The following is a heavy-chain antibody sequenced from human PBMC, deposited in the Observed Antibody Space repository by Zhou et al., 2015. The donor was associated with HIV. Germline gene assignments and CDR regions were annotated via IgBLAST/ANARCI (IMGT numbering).Heavy chain of an antibody. CDR2: ISYDGSLR. J-gene: IGHJ5*02. D-gene: IGHD6-6*01. V-gene: IGHV3-30*03. Sequence: QVQLVESGGGVVQPGRSLRLSCAASGFTFDRYGIHWVRQAPGKGLEWVAHISYDGSLRWHADSVKGRFIISRDNAKSTVYLQLNSLTAEDTAIYFCARDYRDENVAARQPPWFDPGPGNPGHRLL. CDR3: ARDYRDENVAARQPPWFDP. CDR1: GFTFDRYG.